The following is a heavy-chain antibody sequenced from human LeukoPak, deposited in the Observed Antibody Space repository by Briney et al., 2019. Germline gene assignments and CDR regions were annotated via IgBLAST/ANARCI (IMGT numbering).Heavy chain of an antibody. CDR3: VFSLVTDFDS. CDR2: ISDNGGRT. CDR1: GFTFSSYC. V-gene: IGHV3-23*01. J-gene: IGHJ4*02. Sequence: GGSLRLSCAASGFTFSSYCMSWVREIPGKGLEWVSSISDNGGRTDYVDSVKGRFTISRDNSKNTLYLQVNRLRDEDTAVYYCVFSLVTDFDSWGQGTLVTLSS. D-gene: IGHD2-21*02.